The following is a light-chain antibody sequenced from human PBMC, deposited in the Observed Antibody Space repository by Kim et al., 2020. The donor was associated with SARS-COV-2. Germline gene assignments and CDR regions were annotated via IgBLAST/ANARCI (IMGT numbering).Light chain of an antibody. CDR1: QSISNNY. Sequence: SPGERAALAWGTRQSISNNYLAWYQQKPGLAPRLLIKDASTRATGTPDRFSGSGSGTEFTLTIRRLEPEDFAVYYCQQDGRSSITFGQGTRLEIK. J-gene: IGKJ5*01. CDR2: DAS. V-gene: IGKV3D-20*01. CDR3: QQDGRSSIT.